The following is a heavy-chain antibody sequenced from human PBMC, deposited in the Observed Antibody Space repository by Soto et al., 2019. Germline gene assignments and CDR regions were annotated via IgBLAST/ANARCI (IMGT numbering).Heavy chain of an antibody. CDR1: GGSIGSSDYY. V-gene: IGHV4-39*07. Sequence: PSETLSFTCTVSGGSIGSSDYYWGWIRQPPGKGLEWIGNIYHSGSTNYNPSLKSRVTISVDKSKNQFSLKLSSVTAADTAVYYCARSYMVRGVANWFDPWGQGTLVTVSS. CDR3: ARSYMVRGVANWFDP. D-gene: IGHD3-10*01. CDR2: IYHSGST. J-gene: IGHJ5*02.